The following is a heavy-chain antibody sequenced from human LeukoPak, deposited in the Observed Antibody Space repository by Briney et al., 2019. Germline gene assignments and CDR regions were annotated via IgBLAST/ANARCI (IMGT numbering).Heavy chain of an antibody. D-gene: IGHD1-26*01. Sequence: GASVKVSCKASGYTFTSYAMNWVRQAPGQGLEWMGWINPNSGGTNYAQKFQVRVTMTRDTSISTAYMELSRLRSDDTAVYYCAREPLVGATNFDYWGQEPWSPSPQ. CDR3: AREPLVGATNFDY. CDR2: INPNSGGT. CDR1: GYTFTSYA. V-gene: IGHV1-2*02. J-gene: IGHJ4*01.